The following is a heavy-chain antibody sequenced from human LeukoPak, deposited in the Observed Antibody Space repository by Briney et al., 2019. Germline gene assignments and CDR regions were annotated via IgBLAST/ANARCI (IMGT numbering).Heavy chain of an antibody. V-gene: IGHV3-43*02. D-gene: IGHD2-15*01. CDR2: ISGDGGST. CDR1: GFTFDDYA. CDR3: AKGDPYCSGGSCYRGGTYFDY. Sequence: GGSLRLSCAASGFTFDDYAMHWVRQAPGKGLEWVSLISGDGGSTYYADSVKGRFTISRDNSKDSLYLQMNSLRTEDTALYYCAKGDPYCSGGSCYRGGTYFDYWGQGTLVTVSS. J-gene: IGHJ4*02.